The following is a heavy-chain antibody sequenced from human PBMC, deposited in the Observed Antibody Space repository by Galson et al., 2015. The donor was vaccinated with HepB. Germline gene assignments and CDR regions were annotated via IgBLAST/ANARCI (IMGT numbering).Heavy chain of an antibody. CDR3: ARASGGAIVGATNYYYMDV. V-gene: IGHV3-7*01. CDR2: IKQDGSEK. CDR1: GFTFSSYW. Sequence: SLRLSCAASGFTFSSYWMSWVRQAPGKGLEWVANIKQDGSEKYYVDSVKGRFTISRDNAKNSLYLQMNSLRAEDTAVYYCARASGGAIVGATNYYYMDVWGKGTTVTVSS. J-gene: IGHJ6*03. D-gene: IGHD1-26*01.